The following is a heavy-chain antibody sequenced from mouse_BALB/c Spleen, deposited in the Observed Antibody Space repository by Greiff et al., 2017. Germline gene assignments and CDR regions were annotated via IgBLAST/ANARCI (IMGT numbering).Heavy chain of an antibody. J-gene: IGHJ1*01. CDR3: ARSLTAFYWYFDV. CDR2: ISSGGGNT. D-gene: IGHD1-2*01. CDR1: GFTFSSYT. Sequence: EVQRVESGGGLVKPGGSLKLSCAASGFTFSSYTMSWVRQTPEKRLEWVATISSGGGNTYYPDSVKGRFTISRDNAKNNLYLQMSSLRSEDTALYYCARSLTAFYWYFDVWGAGTTVTVSS. V-gene: IGHV5-9*03.